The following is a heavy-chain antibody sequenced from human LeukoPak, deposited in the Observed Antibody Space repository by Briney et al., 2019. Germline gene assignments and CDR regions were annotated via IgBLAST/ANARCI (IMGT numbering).Heavy chain of an antibody. J-gene: IGHJ4*02. D-gene: IGHD6-6*01. CDR3: ARDPRRGSSSDY. CDR2: INWNGGST. Sequence: GGSLRLSCAASGFTFDDYGMSWVRQAPGKGLEWVSGINWNGGSTGYADSVKGRFTISRDNAKNSLYLQMNSLRAEDTAVYYCARDPRRGSSSDYWGQGTLVTVSS. V-gene: IGHV3-20*04. CDR1: GFTFDDYG.